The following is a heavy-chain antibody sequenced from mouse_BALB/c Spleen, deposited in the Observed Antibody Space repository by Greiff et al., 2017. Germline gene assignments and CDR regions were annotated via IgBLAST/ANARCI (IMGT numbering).Heavy chain of an antibody. CDR1: GYSFTGYF. CDR2: INPYNGDT. CDR3: GRGGDYDYDHAMDY. V-gene: IGHV1-37*01. Sequence: EVHLVESGPELVKPGASVKISCKASGYSFTGYFMNWVKQSHGKSLEWIGRINPYNGDTFYNQKFKGKATLTVDKSSSTAHMELLSLTSEDSAVYYCGRGGDYDYDHAMDYWGQGTSVTVSS. D-gene: IGHD2-4*01. J-gene: IGHJ4*01.